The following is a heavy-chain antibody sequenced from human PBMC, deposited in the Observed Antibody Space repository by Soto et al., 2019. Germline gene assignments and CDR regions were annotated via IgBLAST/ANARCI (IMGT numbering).Heavy chain of an antibody. J-gene: IGHJ4*02. D-gene: IGHD6-19*01. Sequence: GGSLGLSCAASRFTFCSYAMHWVRQAPGKGLEWVAVISYDGNNKYYADSVKGRFTISRDNSKNTLYLQMNSLRAEDTAVYYCARDPSSGWYQTPIWYFDYWGQGTLVTVSS. V-gene: IGHV3-30-3*01. CDR1: RFTFCSYA. CDR2: ISYDGNNK. CDR3: ARDPSSGWYQTPIWYFDY.